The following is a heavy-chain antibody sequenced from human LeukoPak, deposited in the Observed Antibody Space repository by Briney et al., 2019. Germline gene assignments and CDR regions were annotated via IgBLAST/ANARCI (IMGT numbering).Heavy chain of an antibody. D-gene: IGHD3-3*02. J-gene: IGHJ5*02. V-gene: IGHV4-59*01. CDR2: IYYSGST. CDR1: GGSISSYY. Sequence: SETLSLTCTVSGGSISSYYWSWIRQPPGKGLEWIGYIYYSGSTYYNPSLKSRVTISVDTSKNQFSLKLSSVTAADTAVYYCAREVSKSLWFDPWGQGALVTVSS. CDR3: AREVSKSLWFDP.